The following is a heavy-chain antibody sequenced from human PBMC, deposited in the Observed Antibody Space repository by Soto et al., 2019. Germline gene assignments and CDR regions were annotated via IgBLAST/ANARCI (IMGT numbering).Heavy chain of an antibody. CDR2: IWYHGIDK. CDR1: GFTFSRQA. D-gene: IGHD2-15*01. CDR3: ATGFLGLCTGGNCPLDY. V-gene: IGHV3-33*01. Sequence: GGSLRLSCAASGFTFSRQAMHWVRQAPGRGLEWVAVIWYHGIDKYYADSVKGRFTISRDNSKNTVYLQMNSLRGEDTAVYYCATGFLGLCTGGNCPLDYWGQGTLVTVSS. J-gene: IGHJ4*02.